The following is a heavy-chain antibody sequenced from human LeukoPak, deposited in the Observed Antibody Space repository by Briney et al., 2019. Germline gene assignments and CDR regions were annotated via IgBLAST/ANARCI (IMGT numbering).Heavy chain of an antibody. J-gene: IGHJ4*01. D-gene: IGHD5-18*01. CDR3: AGSGVYSYGYSFDY. V-gene: IGHV4-59*01. Sequence: GSLRRPCVASGFTSSSYWMSCIRLTPGKGLERIGNMYYSQSTNYKPSLKSRDTISADTPKNKFSPKLSSVTAADTAVYYCAGSGVYSYGYSFDYWGHGSLGTVSS. CDR2: MYYSQST. CDR1: GFTSSSYW.